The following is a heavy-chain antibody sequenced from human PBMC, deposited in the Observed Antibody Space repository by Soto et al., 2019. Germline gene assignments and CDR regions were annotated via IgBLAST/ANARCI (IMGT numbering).Heavy chain of an antibody. Sequence: GSLRLSCAASGFTFSYYPLHWVRRAPGKGLEWVSSISGIRDYIRYADSVKGRFTISRDNAKTSLYLQMNSLTAEDTAVYYCAREGVHNYTEYYFDYWGQGTLVTVSS. V-gene: IGHV3-21*06. CDR1: GFTFSYYP. D-gene: IGHD3-10*01. CDR3: AREGVHNYTEYYFDY. J-gene: IGHJ4*02. CDR2: ISGIRDYI.